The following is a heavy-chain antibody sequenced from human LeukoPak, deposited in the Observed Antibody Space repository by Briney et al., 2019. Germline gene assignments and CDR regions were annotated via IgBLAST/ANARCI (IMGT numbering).Heavy chain of an antibody. J-gene: IGHJ4*02. D-gene: IGHD3-22*01. Sequence: GESLKISCKGSGYSFTSYWIGWVRQMPGKGLEWMGIIYPGDSDTRYSPSFQGQVTISADKSISTAYLQWSSLKASDTAMYYCARPSNYYDSSGYHPTAGYFDYWGQGTLVTVSS. CDR3: ARPSNYYDSSGYHPTAGYFDY. CDR2: IYPGDSDT. CDR1: GYSFTSYW. V-gene: IGHV5-51*01.